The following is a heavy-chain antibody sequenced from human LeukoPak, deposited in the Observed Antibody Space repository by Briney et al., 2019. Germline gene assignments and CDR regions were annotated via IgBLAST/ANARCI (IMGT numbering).Heavy chain of an antibody. J-gene: IGHJ4*02. CDR2: ISYDGSNK. D-gene: IGHD3-10*01. Sequence: GGSLRLSCAASGFTFSSYGMHWVRQAPGKGLEWVAVISYDGSNKYYADSVKGRFTISRDNSKNTLYLQMNSLRAEDTAVYYCARCLCEWGITMVRGEFDYWGQGTLVTVSS. V-gene: IGHV3-30*03. CDR1: GFTFSSYG. CDR3: ARCLCEWGITMVRGEFDY.